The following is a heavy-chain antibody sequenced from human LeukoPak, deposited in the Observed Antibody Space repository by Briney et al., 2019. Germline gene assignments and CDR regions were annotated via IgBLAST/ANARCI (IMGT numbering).Heavy chain of an antibody. CDR3: TRGRREGYNDGYFDL. V-gene: IGHV3-49*04. J-gene: IGHJ2*01. CDR1: GFPIDQYA. D-gene: IGHD5-24*01. CDR2: IRSKSYRETT. Sequence: PGGSLTLSCTASGFPIDQYAMTWVRQAPGRGLEWLGFIRSKSYRETTQDAASVRGRFTISRDDSKSVTYLQMDSLRIEDTAVYFCTRGRREGYNDGYFDLWGRGTLVSVSS.